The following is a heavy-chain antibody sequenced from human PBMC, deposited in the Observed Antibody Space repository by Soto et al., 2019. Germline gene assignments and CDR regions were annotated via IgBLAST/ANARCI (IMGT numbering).Heavy chain of an antibody. CDR3: ARGRVAAAGRYYFDY. J-gene: IGHJ4*02. V-gene: IGHV4-34*01. CDR1: GGSFSGDY. CDR2: INHSGST. Sequence: TSETLSLTCAVYGGSFSGDYWSWIRRPPGKGLEWIGEINHSGSTNYNPSLKSRVTISVDTSKNQFSLKLSSVTAADTAVYYCARGRVAAAGRYYFDYWGQGTLVTVSS. D-gene: IGHD6-13*01.